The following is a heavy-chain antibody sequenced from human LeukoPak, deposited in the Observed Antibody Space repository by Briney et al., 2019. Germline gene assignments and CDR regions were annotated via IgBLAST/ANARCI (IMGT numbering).Heavy chain of an antibody. CDR1: GGTFSSYA. CDR2: IIPIFGTA. Sequence: AASVKVSCKASGGTFSSYAISWVRQAPGQGLEWMGGIIPIFGTANYAQKFQGRVTITADKSTSTAYMELSSLRSEDTAVYYCARDQGNYGDYLGVPRFDPWGQGTLVTVSS. CDR3: ARDQGNYGDYLGVPRFDP. J-gene: IGHJ5*02. D-gene: IGHD4-17*01. V-gene: IGHV1-69*06.